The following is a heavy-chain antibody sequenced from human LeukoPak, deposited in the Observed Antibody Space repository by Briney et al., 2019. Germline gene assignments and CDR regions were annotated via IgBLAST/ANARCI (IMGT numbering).Heavy chain of an antibody. CDR2: IYSSETT. CDR1: GGSITGYH. J-gene: IGHJ3*02. V-gene: IGHV4-4*08. Sequence: SQTLSLTCTVSGGSITGYHWSWIRQPPAKALEWIGYIYSSETTEYKPSLKSRVTISADTSKNQFSLKLASVTAADTAIYYCARRNDFDIWGQGTMVTVSS. CDR3: ARRNDFDI.